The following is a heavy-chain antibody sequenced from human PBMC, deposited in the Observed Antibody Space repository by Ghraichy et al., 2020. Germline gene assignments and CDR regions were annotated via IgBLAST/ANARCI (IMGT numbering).Heavy chain of an antibody. CDR3: ANRAGRVGTFDL. CDR2: INPENGAT. Sequence: ASVKVSCKASGYTFTDFYIHWLRQAPGQGLEWMGWINPENGATNFAQQFQGRVTMTRDTSITTVYMELSRLRSDDTALYYCANRAGRVGTFDLWGQGTMVTVSS. V-gene: IGHV1-2*02. CDR1: GYTFTDFY. D-gene: IGHD3-10*01. J-gene: IGHJ3*01.